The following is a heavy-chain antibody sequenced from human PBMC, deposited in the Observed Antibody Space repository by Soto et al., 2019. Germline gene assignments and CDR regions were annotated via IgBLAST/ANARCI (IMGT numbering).Heavy chain of an antibody. Sequence: EAQLLESGGGLVQPAGSLRLSCAASGFHFDRYPMSWVRQAPGKGLEWVSSISGTSGHTYYADSVRGRFTISRENSKNTLFLQMCSLRAEDTAVYYCAKDPPISCSTNGVCPRDDMDVWGQGTTVTVSS. CDR3: AKDPPISCSTNGVCPRDDMDV. CDR2: ISGTSGHT. CDR1: GFHFDRYP. D-gene: IGHD2-8*01. J-gene: IGHJ6*02. V-gene: IGHV3-23*01.